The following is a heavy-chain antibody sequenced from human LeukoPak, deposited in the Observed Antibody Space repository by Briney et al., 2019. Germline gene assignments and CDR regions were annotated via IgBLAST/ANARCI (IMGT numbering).Heavy chain of an antibody. CDR1: GGSISSGGYS. Sequence: PSETLSLTCAVSGGSISSGGYSWSWIRQPPGKGLEWIGYIYHSGSTYYNPSLKSRVTISVDRSKNQFSLKLSSVTAADTAVYYCARGVLTYYDFWSGPPPRFPHFFDYWGQGTLVTVSS. J-gene: IGHJ4*02. D-gene: IGHD3-3*01. V-gene: IGHV4-30-2*01. CDR3: ARGVLTYYDFWSGPPPRFPHFFDY. CDR2: IYHSGST.